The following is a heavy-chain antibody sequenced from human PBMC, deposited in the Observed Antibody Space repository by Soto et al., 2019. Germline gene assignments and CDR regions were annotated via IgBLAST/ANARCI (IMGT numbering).Heavy chain of an antibody. CDR3: AREGAARSSYYYGTDV. Sequence: PSETLSLTCTVSGGSISSGDSYWSWIRQSPGKGLEWIGYIYYDGSSYYNPSLKSRVTISVDTSKNQFSLKLNSVTAADTAVYYCAREGAARSSYYYGTDVWGQGTTVTV. CDR1: GGSISSGDSY. V-gene: IGHV4-30-4*01. CDR2: IYYDGSS. D-gene: IGHD3-10*01. J-gene: IGHJ6*02.